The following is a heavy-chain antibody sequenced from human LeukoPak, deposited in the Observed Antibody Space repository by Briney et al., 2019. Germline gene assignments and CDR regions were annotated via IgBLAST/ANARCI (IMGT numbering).Heavy chain of an antibody. CDR2: INPKNGAT. CDR1: GYTYTIHY. V-gene: IGHV1-2*02. CDR3: AKMTSMSDYCIDH. Sequence: ASVTVSCTAFGYTYTIHYMNWGRQAPGQGLEGMGWINPKNGATNNAQKLQLRVAMTTDTSISTVYMEVTRLTSDDTAVYYCAKMTSMSDYCIDHWGQGALVTVSS. D-gene: IGHD5-18*01. J-gene: IGHJ4*02.